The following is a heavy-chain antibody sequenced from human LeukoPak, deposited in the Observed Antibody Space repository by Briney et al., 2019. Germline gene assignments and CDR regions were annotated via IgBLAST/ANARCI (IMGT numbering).Heavy chain of an antibody. V-gene: IGHV3-48*01. J-gene: IGHJ6*03. CDR1: GFTFSSYS. D-gene: IGHD3-10*01. CDR3: ARDKYYGSGSETYYYYYMDV. CDR2: ISSSSSTI. Sequence: GGSLRLSCAASGFTFSSYSMNWVRQAPGKGLEWVSYISSSSSTIYYADSVKGRFTISRDNSKNTLYLQMNSLRAEDTAVYYCARDKYYGSGSETYYYYYMDVWGKGTTVTVSS.